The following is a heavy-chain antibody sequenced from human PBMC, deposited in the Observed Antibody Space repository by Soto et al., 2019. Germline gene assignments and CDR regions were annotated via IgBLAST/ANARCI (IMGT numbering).Heavy chain of an antibody. CDR1: GGSISSSSYY. CDR2: IYYSGST. D-gene: IGHD1-1*01. CDR3: ARVTGTTGYFDY. J-gene: IGHJ4*02. V-gene: IGHV4-39*01. Sequence: SETLSLTCTGSGGSISSSSYYWGWIRQPPGKGLEWIGSIYYSGSTYYNPSLKSRVTISVDTSKNQFSLKLSSVTAADTAVYYCARVTGTTGYFDYWGQGTLVTVSS.